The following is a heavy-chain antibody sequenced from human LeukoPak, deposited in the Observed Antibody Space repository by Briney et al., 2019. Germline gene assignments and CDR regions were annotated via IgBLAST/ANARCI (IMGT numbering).Heavy chain of an antibody. D-gene: IGHD6-19*01. J-gene: IGHJ3*02. CDR1: GFTFSSYW. CDR3: ARDREYSSGWYGDAFDI. CDR2: IKQDGSEK. V-gene: IGHV3-7*01. Sequence: GGSLRLSCAASGFTFSSYWMSWVRQAPGKGLEWAANIKQDGSEKYYVDSVKGRFTISRDNAKKSLYLQMNSLRAEDTAVYYCARDREYSSGWYGDAFDIWGQGTMVTVSS.